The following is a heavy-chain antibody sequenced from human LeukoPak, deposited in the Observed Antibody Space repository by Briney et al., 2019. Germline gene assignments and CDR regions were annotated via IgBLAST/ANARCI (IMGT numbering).Heavy chain of an antibody. J-gene: IGHJ4*02. V-gene: IGHV3-7*01. CDR3: VSAPGWTLDY. CDR1: GFTFSTYW. CDR2: TNQDGSQK. D-gene: IGHD3/OR15-3a*01. Sequence: GGSLRLSCAASGFTFSTYWMHWVRRAPGKGLEWVANTNQDGSQKNYVDSVKGRFTISRDNAKSSLYLQMNGLRVEDTAVYYCVSAPGWTLDYWGQGTLVTVSS.